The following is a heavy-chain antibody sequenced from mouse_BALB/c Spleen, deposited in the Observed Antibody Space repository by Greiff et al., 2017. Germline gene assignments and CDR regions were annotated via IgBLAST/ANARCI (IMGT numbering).Heavy chain of an antibody. V-gene: IGHV2-9*02. J-gene: IGHJ4*01. D-gene: IGHD2-14*01. CDR1: GFSLTSYG. Sequence: VMLVESGPGLVAPSQSLSITCTVSGFSLTSYGVHWVRQPPGKGLEWLGVIWAGGSTNYNSALMSRLSISKDNSKSQVFLKMNSLQTDDTAMYYCARVYYRYEDYYAMDYWGQGTSVTVSS. CDR3: ARVYYRYEDYYAMDY. CDR2: IWAGGST.